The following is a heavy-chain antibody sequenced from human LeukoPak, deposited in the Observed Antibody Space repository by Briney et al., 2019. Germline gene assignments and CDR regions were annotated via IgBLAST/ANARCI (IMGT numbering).Heavy chain of an antibody. CDR1: GGSFSAYF. CDR3: ARGLLLPTLVRGGLPS. V-gene: IGHV4-34*01. J-gene: IGHJ5*02. CDR2: INHRGST. D-gene: IGHD3-10*01. Sequence: SETLSLTCAVYGGSFSAYFWSWLRQSPGRGLEWIGEINHRGSTNYNPSLKSRVTISLDTSKNQVSLKLSSVTAADTAVYYCARGLLLPTLVRGGLPSWGQGTLVTVSS.